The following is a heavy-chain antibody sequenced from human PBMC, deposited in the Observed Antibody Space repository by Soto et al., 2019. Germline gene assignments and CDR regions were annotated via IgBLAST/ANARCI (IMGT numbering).Heavy chain of an antibody. D-gene: IGHD2-2*01. CDR3: ARGNRDIVVVPAAYHFDY. CDR2: MNPNSGNA. Sequence: QGLEWMGWMNPNSGNAGYAQKFQGRVTMTRNTSISTAYMELSSLRSEDTAVYYCARGNRDIVVVPAAYHFDYWGQGTLVTVSS. J-gene: IGHJ4*02. V-gene: IGHV1-8*01.